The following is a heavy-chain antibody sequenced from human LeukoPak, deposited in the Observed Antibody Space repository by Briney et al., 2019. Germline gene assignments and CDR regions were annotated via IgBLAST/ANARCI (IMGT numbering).Heavy chain of an antibody. Sequence: SETLSLTCTVSGDSISSHYWSWLRQPPGKGLEWIGYIYDSGSTNYNPSLKSRVTISVDTSKNQFSLKLSSVTAADTAVYYCARYRDSSGYIGYFDYWGQGTLVTVSS. J-gene: IGHJ4*02. D-gene: IGHD3-22*01. CDR2: IYDSGST. V-gene: IGHV4-59*11. CDR1: GDSISSHY. CDR3: ARYRDSSGYIGYFDY.